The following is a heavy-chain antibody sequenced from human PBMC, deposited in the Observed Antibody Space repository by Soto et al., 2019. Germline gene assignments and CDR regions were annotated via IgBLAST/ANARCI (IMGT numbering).Heavy chain of an antibody. V-gene: IGHV1-46*04. J-gene: IGHJ4*02. Sequence: QVQLVQSGAEVKEPGASVKISCKGSGYTFTNFYIHWVRHAPGQGLEWMGIVNPNGGSTNYAQNLKGRITISRDTSTSTVYMDLSSLRSEDTAVYYCARGLASGDYWGQGTLVTVSS. CDR3: ARGLASGDY. D-gene: IGHD6-6*01. CDR1: GYTFTNFY. CDR2: VNPNGGST.